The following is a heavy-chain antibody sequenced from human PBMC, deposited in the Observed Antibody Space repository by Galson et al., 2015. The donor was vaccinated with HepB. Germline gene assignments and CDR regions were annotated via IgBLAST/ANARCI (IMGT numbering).Heavy chain of an antibody. V-gene: IGHV3-53*01. D-gene: IGHD3-9*01. Sequence: SLRLSCAASGFTVSSNYMSWVRQAPGKGLEWVSVIYSGGSTYYADSVKGRFTISRDNSKNTLYLQMNSLRAEDTAVYYCASPRYFDWFVFDYWGQGTLVTVSS. CDR1: GFTVSSNY. CDR3: ASPRYFDWFVFDY. CDR2: IYSGGST. J-gene: IGHJ4*02.